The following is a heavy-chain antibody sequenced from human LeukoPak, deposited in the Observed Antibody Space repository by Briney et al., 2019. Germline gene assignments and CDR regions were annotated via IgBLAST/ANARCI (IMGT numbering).Heavy chain of an antibody. CDR2: ISGSGGST. CDR3: ARDGAAAGTIYYYYYYMDV. D-gene: IGHD6-13*01. CDR1: GFTFTTYW. J-gene: IGHJ6*03. V-gene: IGHV3-23*01. Sequence: TGGSLRLSCAASGFTFTTYWMGWVRQAPGKGLEWVSAISGSGGSTYYADSVKGRFTVSRDNSKNTLYLQMNSLRAEDTAVYYCARDGAAAGTIYYYYYYMDVWGKGTTVTISS.